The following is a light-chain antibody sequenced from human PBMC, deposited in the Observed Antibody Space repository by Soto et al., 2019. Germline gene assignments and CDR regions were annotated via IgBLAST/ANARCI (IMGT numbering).Light chain of an antibody. CDR1: QGISTY. CDR2: SAS. CDR3: QQLSRYPLT. J-gene: IGKJ4*01. Sequence: DIQMTQSPSSLSASVGDRVTIPCRASQGISTYLNWYLQKPGKAPDLLIYSASTLQGGVPSRFSGSGSETEFSLTIRALQPEDFATYYCQQLSRYPLTFGGGTKVDIK. V-gene: IGKV1-9*01.